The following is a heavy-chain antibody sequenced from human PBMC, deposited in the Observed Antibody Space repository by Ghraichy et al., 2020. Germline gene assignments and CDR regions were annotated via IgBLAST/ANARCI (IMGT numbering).Heavy chain of an antibody. V-gene: IGHV3-23*01. Sequence: GSLRLSCAASGFTFSSYAMSWVRQAPGKGLEWVSAISGSGGSTYYADSVKGRFTISRDNSKNTLYLQMNSLRAEDTAVYYCAKDLNFKLYDSSGYDYWGQGTLVTVSS. CDR2: ISGSGGST. J-gene: IGHJ4*02. CDR3: AKDLNFKLYDSSGYDY. D-gene: IGHD3-22*01. CDR1: GFTFSSYA.